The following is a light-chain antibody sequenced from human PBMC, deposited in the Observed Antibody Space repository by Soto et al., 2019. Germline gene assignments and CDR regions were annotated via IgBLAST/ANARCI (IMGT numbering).Light chain of an antibody. CDR1: QGISNY. Sequence: DIQMTQSPSSLSASVGDRVTITCRASQGISNYLAWYQQKPGKVPKLLIYAASTLQSGVPSRFSGSGSGTDVTLTICSLQPEDVATYYCQKYNSALALTFGEGTKVEIK. J-gene: IGKJ4*01. CDR2: AAS. CDR3: QKYNSALALT. V-gene: IGKV1-27*01.